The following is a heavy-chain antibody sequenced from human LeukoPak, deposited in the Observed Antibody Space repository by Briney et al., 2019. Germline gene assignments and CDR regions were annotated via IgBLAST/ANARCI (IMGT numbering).Heavy chain of an antibody. CDR1: SISISSYY. J-gene: IGHJ5*02. D-gene: IGHD1-26*01. CDR2: IYYSGST. CDR3: ARGSGSYFRFDP. V-gene: IGHV4-59*01. Sequence: PSETLSLTCTVSSISISSYYWSWIRYPPGKGLEWIGYIYYSGSTNYNPSLKSRVTISVDTSKNQFSLKLSSVTAADTAVYYCARGSGSYFRFDPWGQGTLVTVSS.